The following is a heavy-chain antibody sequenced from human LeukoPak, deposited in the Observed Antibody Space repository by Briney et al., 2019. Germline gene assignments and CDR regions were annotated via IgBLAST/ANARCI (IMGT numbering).Heavy chain of an antibody. D-gene: IGHD2-2*02. CDR2: ISAYNGNT. Sequence: GASVKVSCKASGYTFTSYGISWVRQAPGQGLEWMGWISAYNGNTNYAQKLQGRVTMTTDTSTSTAYMELRSLRSDDTAVYYCARGRWTGYCTSISCYSGLDPWGQGTLVTVSS. CDR1: GYTFTSYG. J-gene: IGHJ5*02. CDR3: ARGRWTGYCTSISCYSGLDP. V-gene: IGHV1-18*01.